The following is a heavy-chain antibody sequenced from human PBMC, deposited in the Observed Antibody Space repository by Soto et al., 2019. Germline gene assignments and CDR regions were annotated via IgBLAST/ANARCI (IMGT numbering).Heavy chain of an antibody. Sequence: SETLSLTCSVSGGSMNNDSYYWGWIRRPPGKGLEWIGTIYYTGNTFYNPSLGSRVTISVDTSKNQLSLTLTSLTVADTAVYYCARPRWKDGIKWGRGILVTVSS. D-gene: IGHD1-20*01. CDR2: IYYTGNT. CDR3: ARPRWKDGIK. J-gene: IGHJ4*02. V-gene: IGHV4-39*01. CDR1: GGSMNNDSYY.